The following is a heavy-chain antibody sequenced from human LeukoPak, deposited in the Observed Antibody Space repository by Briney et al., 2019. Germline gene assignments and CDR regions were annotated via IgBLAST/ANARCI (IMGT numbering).Heavy chain of an antibody. CDR2: IYYSGST. CDR3: VSRPPGGFSYGPFDY. J-gene: IGHJ4*02. V-gene: IGHV4-39*01. CDR1: GGSISGSSAY. Sequence: SETLSLTCTVSGGSISGSSAYWGWIRQPPGKGLEWIGSIYYSGSTYYNPSLKSRVTMSVDTSKNQFSLKLSPVTAADTAIYHCVSRPPGGFSYGPFDYWGQGTLVTVSS. D-gene: IGHD5-18*01.